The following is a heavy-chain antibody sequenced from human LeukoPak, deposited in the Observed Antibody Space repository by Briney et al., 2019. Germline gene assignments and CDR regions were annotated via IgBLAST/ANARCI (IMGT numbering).Heavy chain of an antibody. CDR3: ARDLPGYYYGSGSLAFDI. CDR1: GESFSGYY. V-gene: IGHV4-34*01. Sequence: SETLSVTCAVYGESFSGYYWSWTRQPPGKGLEWIGEINHSGSTNYNPSLKSRVTISVDTSKNQFSLKLSSVTAADTAVYYCARDLPGYYYGSGSLAFDIWGQGTMVTVSS. CDR2: INHSGST. D-gene: IGHD3-10*01. J-gene: IGHJ3*02.